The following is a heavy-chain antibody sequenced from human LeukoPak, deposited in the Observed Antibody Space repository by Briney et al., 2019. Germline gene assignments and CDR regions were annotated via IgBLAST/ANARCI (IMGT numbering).Heavy chain of an antibody. D-gene: IGHD3-10*01. CDR2: INPNSGGT. CDR1: GYTFTGYY. V-gene: IGHV1-2*02. Sequence: ASVKVSCKASGYTFTGYYMHWVRQAPGQGLGWMGWINPNSGGTNYAQKFQGRVTMTRDTSISTAYMELSRLRSDDTAVYYCARDLRIRKNYYGSGSSFDPWGQGTLVTVSS. CDR3: ARDLRIRKNYYGSGSSFDP. J-gene: IGHJ5*02.